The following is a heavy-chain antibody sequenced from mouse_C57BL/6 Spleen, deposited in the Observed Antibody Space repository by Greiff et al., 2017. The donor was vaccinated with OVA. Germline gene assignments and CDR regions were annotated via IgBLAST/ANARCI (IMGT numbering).Heavy chain of an antibody. Sequence: DVQLQESGAELVKPGASVKLSCTASGFNIKDYYMHWVKQRTEQGLEWIGRIDPEDGETKYAPKFQGKATITADTSSNTAYLQLSSLTSEDTAVYDCARAYGSSLYFDYWGQGTTLTVSS. CDR3: ARAYGSSLYFDY. CDR1: GFNIKDYY. V-gene: IGHV14-2*01. J-gene: IGHJ2*01. D-gene: IGHD1-1*01. CDR2: IDPEDGET.